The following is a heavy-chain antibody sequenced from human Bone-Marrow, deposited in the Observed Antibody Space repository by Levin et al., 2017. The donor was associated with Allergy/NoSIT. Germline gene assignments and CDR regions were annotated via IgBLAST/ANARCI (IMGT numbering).Heavy chain of an antibody. J-gene: IGHJ6*03. D-gene: IGHD3-3*01. CDR2: INHSGST. CDR3: ARGLSSAGEWLLYRRYYYYMDV. CDR1: GGSFSGYY. V-gene: IGHV4-34*01. Sequence: SETLSLTCAVYGGSFSGYYWSWIRQPPGKGLEWIGEINHSGSTNYNPSLKSRVTISVDTSKNQFSLKPSSVTAADTAVYYCARGLSSAGEWLLYRRYYYYMDVWGKGTTVTVSS.